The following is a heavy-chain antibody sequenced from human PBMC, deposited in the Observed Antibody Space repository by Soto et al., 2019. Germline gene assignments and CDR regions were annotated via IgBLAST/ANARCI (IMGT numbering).Heavy chain of an antibody. CDR3: ASSPAMGYCSGGSCYVDY. J-gene: IGHJ4*02. V-gene: IGHV1-69*02. Sequence: QVQLVQSGAEVKKPGSSVKVSCKASGGTFSSYTISWVRQAPGQGLEWMGRIIPILGIANYAQKFQGRVTITADKSTSTAYMELSSLRSEDTAVYYCASSPAMGYCSGGSCYVDYWGQGTLVTVSS. CDR2: IIPILGIA. CDR1: GGTFSSYT. D-gene: IGHD2-15*01.